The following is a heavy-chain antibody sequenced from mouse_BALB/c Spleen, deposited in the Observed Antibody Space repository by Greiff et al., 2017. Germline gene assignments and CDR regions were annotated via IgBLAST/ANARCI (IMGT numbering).Heavy chain of an antibody. CDR3: ARDGAYYFDY. CDR2: IWGDGST. V-gene: IGHV2-6-7*01. CDR1: GFSLTGYG. Sequence: VQLQQSGPGLVAPSQSLSITCTVSGFSLTGYGLNWVRQPPGKGLEWLGMIWGDGSTDYNSALKSRLSISKDNSKSQVFLKMNSLQTDDTARYYCARDGAYYFDYWGQGTTLTVSS. J-gene: IGHJ2*01.